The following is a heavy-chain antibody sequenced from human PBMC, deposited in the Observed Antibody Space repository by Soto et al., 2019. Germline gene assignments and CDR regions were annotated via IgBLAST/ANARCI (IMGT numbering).Heavy chain of an antibody. V-gene: IGHV3-33*01. D-gene: IGHD4-17*01. CDR2: IWYDGSNK. CDR3: ARDRFDGDLTYDY. CDR1: GFTFSSYG. Sequence: GGSLRLSCAASGFTFSSYGMHWVRQAPGKGLEWVAVIWYDGSNKYYADSVKGRFTISRDNSKNTLYLQMNSLRAEDTAVYYCARDRFDGDLTYDYWGQGTLVTVSS. J-gene: IGHJ4*02.